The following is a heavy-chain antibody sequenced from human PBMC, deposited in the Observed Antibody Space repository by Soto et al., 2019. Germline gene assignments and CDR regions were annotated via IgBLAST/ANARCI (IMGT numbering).Heavy chain of an antibody. D-gene: IGHD1-7*01. CDR3: VKDRPRRNFGYFFAY. Sequence: GESLRPSSAASGFTFSTSAMDGVRQAPGQGLEWVSGVSASGLNTDYAEPVKGRFYISRDNSKNTESRHMNSLRAEDTALYYCVKDRPRRNFGYFFAYWGQGTPVTVSS. J-gene: IGHJ4*02. V-gene: IGHV3-23*01. CDR2: VSASGLNT. CDR1: GFTFSTSA.